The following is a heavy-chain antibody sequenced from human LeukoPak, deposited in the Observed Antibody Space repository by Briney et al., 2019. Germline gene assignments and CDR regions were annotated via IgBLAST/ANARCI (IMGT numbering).Heavy chain of an antibody. CDR1: GFTFSSYW. CDR3: ARSPYSSGWYGVGY. Sequence: GGSLRLSCAASGFTFSSYWMSWVRQAPGKGLEWVANIKQDGSEKCYVDSVKGRFTISRDNAKNSLYLQMNSLTAEDTAVYYCARSPYSSGWYGVGYWGQGTLVTVSS. J-gene: IGHJ4*02. CDR2: IKQDGSEK. D-gene: IGHD6-19*01. V-gene: IGHV3-7*01.